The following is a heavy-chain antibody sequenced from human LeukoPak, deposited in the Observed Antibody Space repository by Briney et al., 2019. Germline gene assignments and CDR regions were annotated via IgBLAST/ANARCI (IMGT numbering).Heavy chain of an antibody. CDR3: ARGGRSAGYYDFWSGYYGYYFDY. J-gene: IGHJ4*02. D-gene: IGHD3-3*01. Sequence: SETLSLTCTVSGGSISSSSYYWGWIRQPPGKGLEWIGSIYYSGSTYYNPSLKGRVTISVDRSKNQFSLKLSSVTAADTAVYYCARGGRSAGYYDFWSGYYGYYFDYWGQGTLVTVSS. CDR1: GGSISSSSYY. CDR2: IYYSGST. V-gene: IGHV4-39*07.